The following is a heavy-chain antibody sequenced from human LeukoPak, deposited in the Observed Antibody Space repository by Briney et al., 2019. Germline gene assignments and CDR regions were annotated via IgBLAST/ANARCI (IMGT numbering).Heavy chain of an antibody. D-gene: IGHD2-2*02. J-gene: IGHJ5*02. CDR2: INPNSGGT. Sequence: ASVKVSCKASGYTLTGYYMHWVRQAPGQGLEWMGWINPNSGGTNYAQKFQGRVTMTRDTSISTAYMELSRLRSDDTAVYYCARFQIVVVPAAINWFDPWGQGTLVTVSS. CDR3: ARFQIVVVPAAINWFDP. V-gene: IGHV1-2*02. CDR1: GYTLTGYY.